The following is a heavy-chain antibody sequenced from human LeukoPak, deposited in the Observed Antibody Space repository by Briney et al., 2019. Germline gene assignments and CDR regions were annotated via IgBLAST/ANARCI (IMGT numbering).Heavy chain of an antibody. Sequence: PGGSLRLSCAASGFTFSSYAMSWVRQAPGKGLEWVSAISGSGGSTYYADSVKGRFTISRDNSKNTLYLQINSLRAEDTAVYYCAKEPDDYSSGLTRPSDYWGQGTLVTVSS. V-gene: IGHV3-23*01. CDR1: GFTFSSYA. CDR2: ISGSGGST. CDR3: AKEPDDYSSGLTRPSDY. D-gene: IGHD6-19*01. J-gene: IGHJ4*02.